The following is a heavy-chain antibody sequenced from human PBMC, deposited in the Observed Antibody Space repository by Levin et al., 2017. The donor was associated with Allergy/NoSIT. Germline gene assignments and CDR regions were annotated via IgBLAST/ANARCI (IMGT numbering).Heavy chain of an antibody. Sequence: GGSLRLSCAASGFTFSSYAMHWVRQAPGKGLEWVAFISYDESNKFYADSVKGRFTISRDNSKNTLFLQMNSLRAEDTAVYYCAREVGCGAAYFEISGYYSREGTQHFDYWGQGTLVTVSS. V-gene: IGHV3-30*04. CDR3: AREVGCGAAYFEISGYYSREGTQHFDY. CDR2: ISYDESNK. J-gene: IGHJ4*02. D-gene: IGHD3-22*01. CDR1: GFTFSSYA.